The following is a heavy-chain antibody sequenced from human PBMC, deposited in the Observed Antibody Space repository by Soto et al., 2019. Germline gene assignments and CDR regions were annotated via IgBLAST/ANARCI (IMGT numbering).Heavy chain of an antibody. CDR2: IFPNGRDK. V-gene: IGHV3-30*13. CDR1: GSNFNTYF. CDR3: ASDDEHGSNCDLAY. Sequence: QVQLVQSGGGVVQPGRSLRLSCAASGSNFNTYFMHWVRQAPGKGLEWVAMIFPNGRDKEYADSVKGRFTNSRDNSNNRMYLPMDRLRPEETAVYYCASDDEHGSNCDLAYGGQGSLVTVSS. D-gene: IGHD1-26*01. J-gene: IGHJ4*02.